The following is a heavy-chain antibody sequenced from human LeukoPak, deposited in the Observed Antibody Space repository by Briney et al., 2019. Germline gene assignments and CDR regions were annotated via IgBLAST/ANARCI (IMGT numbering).Heavy chain of an antibody. D-gene: IGHD4-17*01. Sequence: PGGSLRLSCAASGFTFSSYGIHWVRQAPGKGLEWVSVISYDGGNTHYADSVKGRFTFSRDNSKNTVYLQMSSLRAEDTAVYYCAKDHPPYGDYYYGMDVWGQGTTVTVSS. CDR3: AKDHPPYGDYYYGMDV. CDR2: ISYDGGNT. J-gene: IGHJ6*02. CDR1: GFTFSSYG. V-gene: IGHV3-30*18.